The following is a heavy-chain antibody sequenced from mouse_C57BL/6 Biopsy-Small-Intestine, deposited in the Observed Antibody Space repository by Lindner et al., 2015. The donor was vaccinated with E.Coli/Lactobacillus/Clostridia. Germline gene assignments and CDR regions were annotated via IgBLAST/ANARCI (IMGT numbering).Heavy chain of an antibody. D-gene: IGHD3-2*02. CDR1: GFNIKDDY. CDR2: IDPENGDT. CDR3: TADSSGYNY. Sequence: QLQESGAELVRPGASVKLSCTASGFNIKDDYMHWVKQRPEQGLEWIGWIDPENGDTEYASKFQGKATITADTSSNTAYLQLSSLTSEDTAVYYCTADSSGYNYWGQGTTLTVSS. J-gene: IGHJ2*01. V-gene: IGHV14-4*01.